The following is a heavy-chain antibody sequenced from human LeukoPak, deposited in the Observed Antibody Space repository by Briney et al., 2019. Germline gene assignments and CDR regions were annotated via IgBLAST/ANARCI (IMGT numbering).Heavy chain of an antibody. Sequence: GASVKVSCKTSGYTFTGYYMHWVRQAPGQGLEWMGWINSNSGDTNYAQKFQGRVTITSDTSISTAYMELSRLRSDDSAVYYCARDGGTAMGVIDYWGQGILVTVSS. V-gene: IGHV1-2*02. J-gene: IGHJ4*02. CDR3: ARDGGTAMGVIDY. CDR1: GYTFTGYY. CDR2: INSNSGDT. D-gene: IGHD5-18*01.